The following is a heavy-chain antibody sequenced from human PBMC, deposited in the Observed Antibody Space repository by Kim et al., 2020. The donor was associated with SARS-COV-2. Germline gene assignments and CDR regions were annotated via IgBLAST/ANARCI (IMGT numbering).Heavy chain of an antibody. V-gene: IGHV3-74*03. J-gene: IGHJ2*01. D-gene: IGHD2-15*01. CDR1: GFTLSSSW. Sequence: GGSLRLSCTVSGFTLSSSWMHWVRQAPGRGLAWVSRWMGEGGGPTYGDPVKGRLTFPSDNPRNTLFFQLTSLRVDDRAGYYFARGPGGAAGLWG. CDR3: ARGPGGAAGL. CDR2: WMGEGGGP.